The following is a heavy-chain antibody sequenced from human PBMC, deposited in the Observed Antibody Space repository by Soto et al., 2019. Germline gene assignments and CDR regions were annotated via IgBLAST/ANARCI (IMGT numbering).Heavy chain of an antibody. V-gene: IGHV4-39*02. Sequence: SETLSLTCDFSGGPVGYTIFYLGWLRQSPGKGLEWIGSVHHSVTTYYNPSLKGRVTISMDTSKNQFSLRLTSVTAADTAVYYCARDTRRTSLRAEYFQLWGQGTQVTVSS. D-gene: IGHD3-9*01. CDR1: GGPVGYTIFY. CDR2: VHHSVTT. CDR3: ARDTRRTSLRAEYFQL. J-gene: IGHJ1*01.